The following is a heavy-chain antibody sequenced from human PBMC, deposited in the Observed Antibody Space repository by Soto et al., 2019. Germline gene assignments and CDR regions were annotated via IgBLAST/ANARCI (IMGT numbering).Heavy chain of an antibody. Sequence: QMQLQESGPGLVKPSETMCLTCTASGASISNYYWHWIRQPPGKGLEWIGHIDNGESTNYNPSLKSRVTISVDTSKNQFSLKLGSVTAADTAVYYCTQTTGWPGFDYWGQGILVTVSS. D-gene: IGHD6-19*01. CDR3: TQTTGWPGFDY. V-gene: IGHV4-59*01. CDR1: GASISNYY. CDR2: IDNGEST. J-gene: IGHJ4*02.